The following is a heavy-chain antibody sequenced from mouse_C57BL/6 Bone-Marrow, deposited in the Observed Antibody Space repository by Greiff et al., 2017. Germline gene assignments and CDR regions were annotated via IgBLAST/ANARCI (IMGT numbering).Heavy chain of an antibody. V-gene: IGHV1-81*01. CDR2: IYPRSGNT. J-gene: IGHJ3*01. Sequence: QVQLQQSGAELARPGASVKLSCKASGYTFTSYGISWVKQRTGQGLEWIGEIYPRSGNTYYNEKFKGKATLTADNSSSTAYMELRSLTSEDSAVYFCARPGIYYYGSSPAYWGQGTLVTVSA. D-gene: IGHD1-1*01. CDR3: ARPGIYYYGSSPAY. CDR1: GYTFTSYG.